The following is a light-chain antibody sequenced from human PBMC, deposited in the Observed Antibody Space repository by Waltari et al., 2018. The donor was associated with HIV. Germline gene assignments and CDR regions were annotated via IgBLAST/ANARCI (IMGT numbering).Light chain of an antibody. J-gene: IGLJ1*01. CDR3: VGWDASLSAYV. Sequence: SVLTQPPSASATPGQRVTIPCSSSTSHIRNDTVYWYQQLPGTSPKLPIYKNIQRPSGVPDRFPGSKSGTSAYLAISGLRSEDEADYYCVGWDASLSAYVFGAGTKVTVL. CDR1: TSHIRNDT. CDR2: KNI. V-gene: IGLV1-47*01.